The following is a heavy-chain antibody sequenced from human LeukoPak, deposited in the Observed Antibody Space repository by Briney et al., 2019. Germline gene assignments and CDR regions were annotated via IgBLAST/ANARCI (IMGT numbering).Heavy chain of an antibody. V-gene: IGHV1-8*03. CDR1: GYTFTSHD. J-gene: IGHJ5*02. CDR3: ARGLGDLATNWFDP. Sequence: ASVKVSCTASGYTFTSHDINWVRQATGQGLEWMGWMNPNSGNTGYAQKFQGRVTITSDTSISTAYMELSSLRSEDTAVYYCARGLGDLATNWFDPWGQGTLVTVSS. D-gene: IGHD3-16*01. CDR2: MNPNSGNT.